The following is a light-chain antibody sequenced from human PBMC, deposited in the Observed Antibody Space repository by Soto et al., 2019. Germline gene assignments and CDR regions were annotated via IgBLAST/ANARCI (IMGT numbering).Light chain of an antibody. CDR2: RNN. J-gene: IGLJ1*01. Sequence: QLVLTQPPSASGTPGQRVTISCSGSSSNIGSNYVYWYQQLPGTAPKLLIYRNNQRPSGVPDRFSGSKSGTSASLAISGLRSEDEADYYCAAWDDSLSGPSYVFGTGTKLTV. CDR1: SSNIGSNY. CDR3: AAWDDSLSGPSYV. V-gene: IGLV1-47*01.